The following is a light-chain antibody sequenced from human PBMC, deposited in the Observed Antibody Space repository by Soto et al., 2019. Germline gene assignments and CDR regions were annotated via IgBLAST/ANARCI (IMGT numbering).Light chain of an antibody. Sequence: DIQMTQSPSTLSASVGDRVTITCRASQSISSWLAWYQQKPGKAPKLLIYDASSLESGVPSRFRGSGCETAYTLTICRRRTDAVAAIQRQQYSNCSWIFGHRTKV. CDR3: QQYSNCSWI. CDR1: QSISSW. CDR2: DAS. V-gene: IGKV1-5*01. J-gene: IGKJ1*01.